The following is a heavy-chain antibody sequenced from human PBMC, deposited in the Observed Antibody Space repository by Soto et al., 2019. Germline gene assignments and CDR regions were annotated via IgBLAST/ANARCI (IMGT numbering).Heavy chain of an antibody. Sequence: QVQLVESGGGVVQPGRSLRLSCAASGFTFSSYGMHWVRQAPGKGLEWVAVISYDGSNKYYADSVKGRFTISRDNSKNKLYLQMKSLRAADTAVSYCEKALRWMITSPPFNTWGQGTLVTVSS. J-gene: IGHJ5*02. CDR2: ISYDGSNK. V-gene: IGHV3-30*18. CDR3: EKALRWMITSPPFNT. CDR1: GFTFSSYG. D-gene: IGHD3-16*01.